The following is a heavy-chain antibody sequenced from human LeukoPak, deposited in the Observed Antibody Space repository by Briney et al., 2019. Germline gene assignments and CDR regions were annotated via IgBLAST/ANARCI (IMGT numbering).Heavy chain of an antibody. J-gene: IGHJ6*02. Sequence: GGSLRLSCAASGFTFSSYGMHWVRQAPGKGLEWVAVIWYDGSNKYYADSVKGRFTISRDNSKNTLYLQMNSLRAEDTAVYYCARRGRYSSSSSPRLYYYYGMDVWGQGTTVTVSS. CDR3: ARRGRYSSSSSPRLYYYYGMDV. CDR1: GFTFSSYG. V-gene: IGHV3-33*01. D-gene: IGHD6-6*01. CDR2: IWYDGSNK.